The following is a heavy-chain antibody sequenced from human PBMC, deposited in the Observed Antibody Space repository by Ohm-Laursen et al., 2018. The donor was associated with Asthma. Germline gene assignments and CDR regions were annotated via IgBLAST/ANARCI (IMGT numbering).Heavy chain of an antibody. J-gene: IGHJ5*02. CDR3: ARDSSGAVAGTINWFDP. V-gene: IGHV1-8*01. D-gene: IGHD6-19*01. CDR1: GYTFTSYD. Sequence: GTSVKVSCKASGYTFTSYDINWVRQATGQGLEWMGWMNPNSGNTGYAQKFQGRVTMTRNTSISTAYMELSSLRSEDTAVYYCARDSSGAVAGTINWFDPWGQGTLVTVSS. CDR2: MNPNSGNT.